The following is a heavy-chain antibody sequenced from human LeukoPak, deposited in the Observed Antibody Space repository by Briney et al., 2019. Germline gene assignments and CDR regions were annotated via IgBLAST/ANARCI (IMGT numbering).Heavy chain of an antibody. CDR2: IYPGDSDT. D-gene: IGHD5-12*01. CDR3: ASRRGYSGYWFDP. CDR1: GYSFTSYW. J-gene: IGHJ5*02. Sequence: PGESLKISCEGSGYSFTSYWIGWVRQMPGKGLEWMGIIYPGDSDTRYSPSFQGQVTISADKSISTAYLQWSSLKASDTAMYYCASRRGYSGYWFDPWGQGTLVTVSS. V-gene: IGHV5-51*01.